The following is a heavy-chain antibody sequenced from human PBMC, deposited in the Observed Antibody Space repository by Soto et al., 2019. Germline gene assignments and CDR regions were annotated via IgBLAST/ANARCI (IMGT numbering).Heavy chain of an antibody. J-gene: IGHJ4*02. Sequence: ASVKVSCKASGYTFTSYDINWVRQATGQGLEWMGWMNPNSGNTGYAQKFQGRVTMTRNTSISTAYMELSSLRSEDTAVYYCARVPRHSSSSDYWGQGTLVTVSS. D-gene: IGHD6-6*01. CDR1: GYTFTSYD. CDR2: MNPNSGNT. CDR3: ARVPRHSSSSDY. V-gene: IGHV1-8*01.